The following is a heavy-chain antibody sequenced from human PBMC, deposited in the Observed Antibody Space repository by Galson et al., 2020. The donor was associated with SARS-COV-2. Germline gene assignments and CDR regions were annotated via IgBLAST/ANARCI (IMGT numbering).Heavy chain of an antibody. Sequence: SETLSLTCAVYGGSFSGYYWSWIRQPPGKGLEWIGEINHSGSTNYHPSLKSRVTISVDTSKNQLSLKLSSVTAADTAVYYCAREPTYGYSSGWYKVEDYWGQGTLVTVSS. CDR3: AREPTYGYSSGWYKVEDY. CDR1: GGSFSGYY. J-gene: IGHJ4*02. CDR2: INHSGST. D-gene: IGHD6-19*01. V-gene: IGHV4-34*01.